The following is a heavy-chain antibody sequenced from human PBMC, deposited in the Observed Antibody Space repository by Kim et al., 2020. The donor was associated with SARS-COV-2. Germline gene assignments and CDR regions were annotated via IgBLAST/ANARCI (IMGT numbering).Heavy chain of an antibody. CDR3: ARGAALGS. J-gene: IGHJ5*02. Sequence: GGSNTHYADSVKGRFTIARDNSKNSLFLQMNSLRAEDTAVYYCARGAALGSWGQGTLVIVSS. CDR2: GGSNT. D-gene: IGHD2-2*03. V-gene: IGHV3-23*03.